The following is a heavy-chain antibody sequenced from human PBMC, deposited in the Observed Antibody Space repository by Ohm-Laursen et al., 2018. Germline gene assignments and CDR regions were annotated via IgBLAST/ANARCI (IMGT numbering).Heavy chain of an antibody. D-gene: IGHD3-3*01. V-gene: IGHV3-48*03. Sequence: SLRLSCAASGFTFSSYEMNWVRQAPGKGLEWVSYISSSGSTIYYADSVKGRFTISRDNSKNTLYLQMNSLRAEDTAVYYCARGYYDFWSGYSPFDYWGQGTLVTVSS. J-gene: IGHJ4*02. CDR1: GFTFSSYE. CDR2: ISSSGSTI. CDR3: ARGYYDFWSGYSPFDY.